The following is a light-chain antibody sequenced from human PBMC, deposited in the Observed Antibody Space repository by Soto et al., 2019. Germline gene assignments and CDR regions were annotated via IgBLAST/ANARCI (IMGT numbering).Light chain of an antibody. J-gene: IGLJ3*02. Sequence: NFMLTQPHSVSESPGQTVTISCTRSGGSIANNYVQWYQQRPGSAPTTVIYQDNERPSGVPDRFSGSIDTSSNSASLTISGLRTEDEADYYCHSYDSSAHGVFGGGTKVTVL. V-gene: IGLV6-57*04. CDR3: HSYDSSAHGV. CDR1: GGSIANNY. CDR2: QDN.